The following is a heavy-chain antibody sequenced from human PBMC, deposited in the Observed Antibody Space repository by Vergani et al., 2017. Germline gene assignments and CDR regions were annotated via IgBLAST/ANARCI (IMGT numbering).Heavy chain of an antibody. CDR3: ARGSAFDL. Sequence: QVQLQQWGAGLLKPSETLSLTCAVYGGSFSGYYWSWIRQPPGQGLEWIGEINHSGSTNYNPSLKSRVTISVDTSKNQFSLKLSSVTAADTAVYYCARGSAFDLWGRGTLVTVSA. CDR1: GGSFSGYY. J-gene: IGHJ2*01. CDR2: INHSGST. V-gene: IGHV4-34*01.